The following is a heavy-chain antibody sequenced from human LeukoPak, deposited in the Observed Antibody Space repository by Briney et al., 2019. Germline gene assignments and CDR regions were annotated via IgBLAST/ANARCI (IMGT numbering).Heavy chain of an antibody. Sequence: GGSLRLSCAASGFTFSSYEMNWVRQAPGKGLEWVSYISSSGSTIYYADSVKGRFTISRDNAKNSLYLQMNSLRAEDTAVYYCARTAYCSSTSCYAGTGWSDPWGQGTLVTVSS. CDR3: ARTAYCSSTSCYAGTGWSDP. CDR1: GFTFSSYE. CDR2: ISSSGSTI. D-gene: IGHD2-2*01. V-gene: IGHV3-48*03. J-gene: IGHJ5*02.